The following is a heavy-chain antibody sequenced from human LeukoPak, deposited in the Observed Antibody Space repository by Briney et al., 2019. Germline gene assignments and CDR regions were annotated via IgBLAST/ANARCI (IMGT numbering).Heavy chain of an antibody. D-gene: IGHD4-17*01. CDR2: ISYDGSNK. Sequence: PGGSLRLSCAASGFTFSSYGMHWVREGPGKGLEWVAVISYDGSNKYYADSVKGRFTISRDNSKNTLYLQMNSLRAEDTAVYYCAKTSDGDYAYYYYGMDVWGQGTTVTVSS. V-gene: IGHV3-30*18. CDR1: GFTFSSYG. J-gene: IGHJ6*02. CDR3: AKTSDGDYAYYYYGMDV.